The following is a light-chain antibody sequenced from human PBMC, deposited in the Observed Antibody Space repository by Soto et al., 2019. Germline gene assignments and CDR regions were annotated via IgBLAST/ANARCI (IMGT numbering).Light chain of an antibody. Sequence: QSVLTKPPSASASLGASVTLTCTLSSGYSNYKVDWYQQRPGKGPRFVMRVGTGGIVGSKGDGIPDRFSVLGSGLHRYLTIKNIQEEDESDYHCGADHGRGSNFDYVFGTGTKLTVL. CDR3: GADHGRGSNFDYV. J-gene: IGLJ1*01. CDR1: SGYSNYK. V-gene: IGLV9-49*01. CDR2: VGTGGIVG.